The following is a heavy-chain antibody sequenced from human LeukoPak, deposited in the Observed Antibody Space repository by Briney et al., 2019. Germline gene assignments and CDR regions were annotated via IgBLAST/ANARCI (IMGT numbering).Heavy chain of an antibody. CDR1: GGSISSSSYY. CDR3: ARGGCSGGSCYGDY. J-gene: IGHJ4*02. Sequence: PSETLSLTCTVSGGSISSSSYYWGWIRQPPGKGLEWIGSMYYSGSTYYNPSLKSRVTISVDTSKNQFSLKLSSVTAADTAVYYCARGGCSGGSCYGDYWGQGTLVTVSS. CDR2: MYYSGST. D-gene: IGHD2-15*01. V-gene: IGHV4-39*01.